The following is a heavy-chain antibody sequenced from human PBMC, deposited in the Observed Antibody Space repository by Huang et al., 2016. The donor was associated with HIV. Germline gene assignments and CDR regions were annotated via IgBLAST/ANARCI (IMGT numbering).Heavy chain of an antibody. V-gene: IGHV5-51*01. CDR2: IVPDNSDT. CDR1: GYSFSSYW. J-gene: IGHJ4*02. CDR3: ARRFSSSSGYFDY. D-gene: IGHD6-6*01. Sequence: VQLVQSGAEVKKPGEPLKISCKGSGYSFSSYWIAWVRQMPGKGLEWMVIIVPDNSDTTYSPSFEGQVTISADKSIGTAYLQWSSLKASDTAMYYCARRFSSSSGYFDYWGQGSLVTVSS.